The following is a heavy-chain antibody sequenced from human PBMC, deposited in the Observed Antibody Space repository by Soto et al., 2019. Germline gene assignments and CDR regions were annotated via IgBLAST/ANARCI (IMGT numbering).Heavy chain of an antibody. Sequence: GGSLRLSCAASRFTFSSYAMSCVHPAPGKVLEWVSALSGSGGSTYYADSVKGRFTISRDNSKNTLYLQMISLRAEDTAVYYCAKVGVYSSGWYPPGNFGYWGQGTLVTV. CDR2: LSGSGGST. D-gene: IGHD6-19*01. CDR1: RFTFSSYA. V-gene: IGHV3-23*01. CDR3: AKVGVYSSGWYPPGNFGY. J-gene: IGHJ4*02.